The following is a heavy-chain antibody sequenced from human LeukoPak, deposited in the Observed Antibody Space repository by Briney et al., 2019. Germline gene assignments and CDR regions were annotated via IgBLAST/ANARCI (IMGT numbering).Heavy chain of an antibody. V-gene: IGHV3-33*01. J-gene: IGHJ6*02. D-gene: IGHD3-9*01. CDR1: RFNFNTYG. CDR2: MWYDGSNE. Sequence: GGSLRLSCVASRFNFNTYGMHWVRQAPGKGREGVAVMWYDGSNEYYADSVKGRFTISRDNSKNTLYLQMNSLRVEDTAVYYCARGRRYFDWIPDGMDVWGQGTTVTVSS. CDR3: ARGRRYFDWIPDGMDV.